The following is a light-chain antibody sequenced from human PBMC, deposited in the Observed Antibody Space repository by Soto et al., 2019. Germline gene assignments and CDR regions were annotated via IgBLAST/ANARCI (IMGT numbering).Light chain of an antibody. Sequence: VLTQSPSTLSVSPGERATLSCRASQSVSSYLAWYQQKPGQAPSLLIYDASNRATGIPARFSGSASGTDFTLTISSLEPEDFAVYYCQQRSNWLTFGGGTKVDI. CDR1: QSVSSY. CDR2: DAS. CDR3: QQRSNWLT. J-gene: IGKJ4*01. V-gene: IGKV3-11*01.